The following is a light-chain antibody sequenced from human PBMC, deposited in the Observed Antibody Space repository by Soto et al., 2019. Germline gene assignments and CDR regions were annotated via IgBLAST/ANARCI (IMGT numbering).Light chain of an antibody. CDR1: QDISNY. CDR2: DAS. Sequence: DIQMTQSPSSLSASVGDRVTITCQASQDISNYLNWYQQKPGKAPKLLIYDASTLEAGVPSRFSGSGYGSDFTFANSRLQPEDIQTYYFQQYDNLPYSFGQGTKLEIK. CDR3: QQYDNLPYS. V-gene: IGKV1-33*01. J-gene: IGKJ2*01.